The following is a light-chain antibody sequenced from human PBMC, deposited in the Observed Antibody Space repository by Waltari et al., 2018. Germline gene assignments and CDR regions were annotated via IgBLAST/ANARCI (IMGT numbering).Light chain of an antibody. J-gene: IGLJ1*01. CDR3: CSYAGSYTYV. Sequence: QSALTQPRSVSGSPGHSVTISCPGTSSDVGGYHYVSWYQQHPGKAPKLMIYDVSKRPSGVPDRFSGSKSGNTASLTIAGLQAEDEAEYYCCSYAGSYTYVFGTGTKVTVL. V-gene: IGLV2-11*01. CDR1: SSDVGGYHY. CDR2: DVS.